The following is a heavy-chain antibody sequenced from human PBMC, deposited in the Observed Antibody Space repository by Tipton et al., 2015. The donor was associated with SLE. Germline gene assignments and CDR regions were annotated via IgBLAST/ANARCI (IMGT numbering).Heavy chain of an antibody. CDR3: AREMHGDYEDAFDI. Sequence: TLSLTCAVYGGSFSGYYWTWIRQPPGKGLEWIGEINHSGSTNYNPSLKSRVTISVDTSKNQFSLKLSSVTAADTAVYYCAREMHGDYEDAFDIWGQGTMVTVSS. J-gene: IGHJ3*02. CDR2: INHSGST. CDR1: GGSFSGYY. V-gene: IGHV4-34*01. D-gene: IGHD4-17*01.